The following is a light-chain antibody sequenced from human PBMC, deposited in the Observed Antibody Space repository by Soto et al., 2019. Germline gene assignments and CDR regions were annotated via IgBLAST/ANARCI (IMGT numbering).Light chain of an antibody. J-gene: IGLJ3*02. CDR3: AAWDDGLSAWV. CDR1: RSNVGRHY. V-gene: IGLV1-47*01. Sequence: QSVLTQPPSASGTPGQRVTFSCSGSRSNVGRHYVNWYRHVPGTAPKLLVYRNDQRPSGVPDRFSGSKSGTSASLAISGLRAEDEADYCCAAWDDGLSAWVFGEGTKVTVL. CDR2: RND.